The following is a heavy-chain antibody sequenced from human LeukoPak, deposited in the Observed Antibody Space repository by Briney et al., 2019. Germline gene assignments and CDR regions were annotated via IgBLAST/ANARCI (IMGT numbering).Heavy chain of an antibody. CDR1: GGSISSSTYY. V-gene: IGHV4-39*07. CDR2: IYHSGST. J-gene: IGHJ5*02. CDR3: ARSQALYNWLDP. Sequence: KPSETLSLTCTVSGGSISSSTYYWDWIRQPPGKGLEWMGEIYHSGSTNYNPSLKSRVTISLDKSKNQFSLKLSSVTAADTAVYYCARSQALYNWLDPWGQGTLVTVSS. D-gene: IGHD2/OR15-2a*01.